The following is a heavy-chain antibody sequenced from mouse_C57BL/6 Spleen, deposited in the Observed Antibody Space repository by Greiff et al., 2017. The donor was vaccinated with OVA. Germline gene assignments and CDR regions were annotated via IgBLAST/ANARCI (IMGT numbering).Heavy chain of an antibody. D-gene: IGHD2-4*01. CDR1: GYTFTDYE. J-gene: IGHJ2*01. CDR2: IDPETGGT. V-gene: IGHV1-15*01. CDR3: TRRVLYYDYDGGFDY. Sequence: QVQLKESGAELVRPGASVTLSCKASGYTFTDYEMHWVKQTPVHGLEWIGAIDPETGGTAYNQKFKGKAILTADKASSTAYLALRSLTSEDSAVYYCTRRVLYYDYDGGFDYWGQGTTLTVSS.